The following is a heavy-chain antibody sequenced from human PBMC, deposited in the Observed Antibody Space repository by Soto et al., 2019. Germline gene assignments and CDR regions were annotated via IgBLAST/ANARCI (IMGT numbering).Heavy chain of an antibody. CDR3: GRDLVGIKSRYCSGGSGYPGGGSAP. Sequence: TSETLSLTCTVSGGSISSYYWSWIRQPAGKGLEWIGRIYTSGSTNYNPSLKSRVTMSVDTSKNQFSLKLSSVTAADPAVYYCGRDLVGIKSRYCSGGSGYPGGGSAPWGQGPLVPVSS. D-gene: IGHD2-15*01. CDR1: GGSISSYY. J-gene: IGHJ5*02. CDR2: IYTSGST. V-gene: IGHV4-4*07.